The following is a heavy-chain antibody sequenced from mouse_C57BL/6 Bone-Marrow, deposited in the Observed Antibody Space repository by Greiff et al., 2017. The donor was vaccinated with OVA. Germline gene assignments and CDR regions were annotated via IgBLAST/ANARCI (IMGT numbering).Heavy chain of an antibody. D-gene: IGHD2-3*01. CDR3: ARGWDGYYYVDV. CDR2: IDPSDSYT. CDR1: GYTFTSYW. J-gene: IGHJ1*03. Sequence: QVQLQQPGAELVMPGASVKLSCKASGYTFTSYWMHWVKQRPGQGLEWIGEIDPSDSYTNYNQKFKGKSTLTVDKSSSTAYMQLSSLTSEDSAVYYCARGWDGYYYVDVWGTGTTVTVSS. V-gene: IGHV1-69*01.